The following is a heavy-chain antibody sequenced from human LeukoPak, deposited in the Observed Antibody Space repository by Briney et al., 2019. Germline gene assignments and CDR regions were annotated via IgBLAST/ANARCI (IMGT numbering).Heavy chain of an antibody. J-gene: IGHJ4*02. V-gene: IGHV4-59*08. CDR3: ARTDGYNSFGY. Sequence: PSETLSLTCTVSGGSISSYYWSWIRQPPGKGLEWIGYIYYSGSTNYNPSLKSRVTISVDTSKNQFSLKLSSVTAADTAVYYCARTDGYNSFGYWGQGTLVTVSS. CDR1: GGSISSYY. D-gene: IGHD5-24*01. CDR2: IYYSGST.